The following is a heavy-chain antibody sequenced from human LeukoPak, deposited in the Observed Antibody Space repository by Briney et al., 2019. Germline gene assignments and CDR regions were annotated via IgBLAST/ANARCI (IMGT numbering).Heavy chain of an antibody. CDR2: ISSSGSTI. CDR3: ARSILTGYYGFVN. D-gene: IGHD3-9*01. J-gene: IGHJ4*02. CDR1: GFTVSSNY. V-gene: IGHV3-11*04. Sequence: KAGGSLRLSCAASGFTVSSNYMSWVRQAPGKGLEWVSYISSSGSTIYYADSVKGRFTISRDNAKNSLYLQMNSLRAEDTAVYYCARSILTGYYGFVNWGQGTLVTVSS.